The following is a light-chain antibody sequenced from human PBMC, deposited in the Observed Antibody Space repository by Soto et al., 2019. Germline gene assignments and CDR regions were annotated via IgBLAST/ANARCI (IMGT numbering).Light chain of an antibody. CDR2: AAS. J-gene: IGKJ1*01. CDR3: QQYYSYTHT. CDR1: QGISSY. Sequence: AIRMTQSPSSFSASTGDRVTITCRASQGISSYLAWYQQKPGKAPKLLIYAASTLQSGVPSRFSVSGSGTDFTLTISCLQSEDFATYYCQQYYSYTHTFGQGTKVEIK. V-gene: IGKV1-8*01.